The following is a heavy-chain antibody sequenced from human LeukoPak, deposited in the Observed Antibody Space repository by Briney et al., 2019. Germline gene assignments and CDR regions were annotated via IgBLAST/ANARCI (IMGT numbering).Heavy chain of an antibody. J-gene: IGHJ4*02. V-gene: IGHV3-23*01. D-gene: IGHD3-3*01. Sequence: PGGSLRLSCAASGFTFSSYAMSWVRQAPGKGLEWVSAVSGSGGSTYYADSVKGRFTISRDTSKSTLDLQMSSLRAEDTAVYYCAKASAFTIFGVAAIDYWGQGTLVTVSS. CDR2: VSGSGGST. CDR1: GFTFSSYA. CDR3: AKASAFTIFGVAAIDY.